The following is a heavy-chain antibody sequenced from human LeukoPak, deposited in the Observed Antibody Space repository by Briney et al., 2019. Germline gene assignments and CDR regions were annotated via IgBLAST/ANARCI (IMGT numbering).Heavy chain of an antibody. V-gene: IGHV1-2*02. Sequence: ASVKVSCKASGYTFTGYYMHWVRQAPGQGLEWMGWINPNSGGTNYAQKLQGRVTMTRDTSISTAYMELSRLRSDDTAVYYCARVGEGYYFDYWGQGTLVTVSS. J-gene: IGHJ4*02. D-gene: IGHD2-21*01. CDR1: GYTFTGYY. CDR3: ARVGEGYYFDY. CDR2: INPNSGGT.